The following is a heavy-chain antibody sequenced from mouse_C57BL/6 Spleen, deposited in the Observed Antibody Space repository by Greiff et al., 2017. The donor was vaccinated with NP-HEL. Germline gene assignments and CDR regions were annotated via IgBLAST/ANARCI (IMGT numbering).Heavy chain of an antibody. CDR2: IDPSDSYT. CDR1: GYTFTSYW. V-gene: IGHV1-50*01. J-gene: IGHJ4*01. CDR3: ARTWGVNAMDY. Sequence: VQLQQPGAELVKPGASVKLSCKASGYTFTSYWMQWVKQRPGQGLEWIGEIDPSDSYTNYNQKFKGKATLTVDTSSSTAYMQLSSLTSEDSAVYYCARTWGVNAMDYWGQGTSVTVSS. D-gene: IGHD2-1*01.